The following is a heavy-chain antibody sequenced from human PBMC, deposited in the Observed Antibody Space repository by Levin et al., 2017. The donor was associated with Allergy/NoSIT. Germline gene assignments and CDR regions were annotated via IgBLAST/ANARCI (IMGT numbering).Heavy chain of an antibody. V-gene: IGHV4-31*03. J-gene: IGHJ3*02. Sequence: SETLSLTCTVSGGSISSGGYYWSWIRQHPGKGLEWIGYIYYSGSTYYNPSLKSRVTISVDTSKNQFSLKLSSVTAADTAVYYCARGRGAGVIIVSHAFDIWGQGTMVTVSS. CDR2: IYYSGST. CDR3: ARGRGAGVIIVSHAFDI. CDR1: GGSISSGGYY. D-gene: IGHD3-3*01.